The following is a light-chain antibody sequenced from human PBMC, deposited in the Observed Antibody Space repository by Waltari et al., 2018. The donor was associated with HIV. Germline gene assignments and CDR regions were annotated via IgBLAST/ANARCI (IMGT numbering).Light chain of an antibody. CDR1: TSVFSSSNNKNH. Sequence: DIVMTQSPDSLAVSLGERATINCKSSTSVFSSSNNKNHLAWYQQKPGQPPKLLIAWAASRESGVPDRFSGSGAGTDFTLTISSLQAEDVAVYYCQQYDSSPKTFGQGTKVEI. J-gene: IGKJ1*01. CDR2: WAA. CDR3: QQYDSSPKT. V-gene: IGKV4-1*01.